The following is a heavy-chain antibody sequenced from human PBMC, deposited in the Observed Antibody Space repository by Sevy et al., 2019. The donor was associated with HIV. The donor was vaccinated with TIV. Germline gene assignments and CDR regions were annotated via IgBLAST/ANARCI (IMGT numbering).Heavy chain of an antibody. CDR1: GFTFSSYS. V-gene: IGHV3-21*01. D-gene: IGHD3-10*01. Sequence: GGSLRLSCAASGFTFSSYSMNWVRQAPGKGLEWVSSISSSSSYIYYANSVKGRFIISRDNAKNSLYLQMNSLRAEDTAVYYCARDDRYYGTPLYWGQGTLVTVSS. CDR2: ISSSSSYI. J-gene: IGHJ4*02. CDR3: ARDDRYYGTPLY.